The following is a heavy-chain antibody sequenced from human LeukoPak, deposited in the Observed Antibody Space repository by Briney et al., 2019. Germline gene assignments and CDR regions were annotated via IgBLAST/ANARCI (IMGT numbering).Heavy chain of an antibody. CDR1: GYTFTNYG. Sequence: ASVKVSCKASGYTFTNYGITWVRQAPGQGLEWMGWISAYNGKTNYAQKLQGRVTMTTDTSTSTAYMELRSLRSDDTAVYYCARPIVAAGSNWFDPWGQGTLVTVSS. V-gene: IGHV1-18*01. D-gene: IGHD6-13*01. CDR3: ARPIVAAGSNWFDP. CDR2: ISAYNGKT. J-gene: IGHJ5*02.